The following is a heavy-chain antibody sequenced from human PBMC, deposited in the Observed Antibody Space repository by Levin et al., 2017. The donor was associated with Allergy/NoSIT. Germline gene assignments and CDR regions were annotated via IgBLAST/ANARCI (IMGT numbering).Heavy chain of an antibody. J-gene: IGHJ5*02. Sequence: GESLKISCKGSGYSFTSYWITWVRQMPGKGLEWMGRIDPSDSYTSYSPSFQGHGTISADKSISTAYLQWNSLKASDTAMYYCARFTAMGFGWFDPWGQGTLVTVSS. CDR3: ARFTAMGFGWFDP. D-gene: IGHD2-2*01. CDR1: GYSFTSYW. V-gene: IGHV5-10-1*01. CDR2: IDPSDSYT.